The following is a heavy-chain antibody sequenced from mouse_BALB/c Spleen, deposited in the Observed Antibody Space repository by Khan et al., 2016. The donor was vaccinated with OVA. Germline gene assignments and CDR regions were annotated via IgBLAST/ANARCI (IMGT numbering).Heavy chain of an antibody. CDR3: ARGFYGNLFAY. CDR2: IDPANGNT. D-gene: IGHD2-1*01. V-gene: IGHV14-3*02. J-gene: IGHJ3*01. CDR1: GFNIKDTY. Sequence: VQLKQSGAELVKPGASVKLSCTASGFNIKDTYMHWVKQRPEQGLEWIGRIDPANGNTKYDPKFQGKATITADTSSHTAYLQLSSLTSEDTAVYYCARGFYGNLFAYWGQGTLVTVSA.